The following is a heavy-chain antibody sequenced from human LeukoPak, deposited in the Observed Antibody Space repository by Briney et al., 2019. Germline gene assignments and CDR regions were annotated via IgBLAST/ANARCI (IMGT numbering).Heavy chain of an antibody. D-gene: IGHD2-2*01. J-gene: IGHJ4*02. CDR3: AKGITSSSTRPFDY. CDR1: GFTFDDYA. Sequence: GGSLRLSCAASGFTFDDYAMHWVRQAPGKGLEWVSGISWGSGSIGYADAVKGRFTISRDNAKNSLYLQMNSLRAEDTALYYCAKGITSSSTRPFDYWGQGTLVTVSS. CDR2: ISWGSGSI. V-gene: IGHV3-9*01.